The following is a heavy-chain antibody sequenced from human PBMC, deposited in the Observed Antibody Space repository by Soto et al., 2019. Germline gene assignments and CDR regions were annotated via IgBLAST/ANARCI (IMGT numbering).Heavy chain of an antibody. D-gene: IGHD6-13*01. CDR1: GFTVNNNY. CDR3: TRDLPGYGSSWPRE. Sequence: EVQLVETGGGLIQPGGSLRLSCAASGFTVNNNYMSWVRQAPGKGLEWVSVIFSGGSTYYADAVKGRFTISRDNSKNTLDLHMNSLRAEDTAVYYCTRDLPGYGSSWPREWGQGTLVTVSS. V-gene: IGHV3-53*02. J-gene: IGHJ4*02. CDR2: IFSGGST.